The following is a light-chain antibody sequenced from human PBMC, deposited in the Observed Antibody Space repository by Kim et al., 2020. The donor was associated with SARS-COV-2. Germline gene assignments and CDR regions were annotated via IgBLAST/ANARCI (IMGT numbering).Light chain of an antibody. CDR2: DVS. Sequence: GHSITISCTGTSSDVVGYNYVSWYQQHPGKAPKLMIYDVSNRPSGVSNRFSGSKSGNTASLTISGLQAEDEADYYCSSYTSSSTYVFGTGTKVTVL. J-gene: IGLJ1*01. CDR3: SSYTSSSTYV. V-gene: IGLV2-14*03. CDR1: SSDVVGYNY.